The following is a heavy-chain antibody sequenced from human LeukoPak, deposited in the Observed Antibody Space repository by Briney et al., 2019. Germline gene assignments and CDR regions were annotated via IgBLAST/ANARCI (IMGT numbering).Heavy chain of an antibody. V-gene: IGHV4-34*01. Sequence: SETLSLTCAVYGGSFSGYYWSWIRQPPGKGLEWIGEINHSGSTNYNPSLKSRVNISVDTSKNQFSLKLSSVTAADTAVYYCARNRGSYASDYWGQGALVTVSS. CDR2: INHSGST. D-gene: IGHD1-26*01. J-gene: IGHJ4*02. CDR3: ARNRGSYASDY. CDR1: GGSFSGYY.